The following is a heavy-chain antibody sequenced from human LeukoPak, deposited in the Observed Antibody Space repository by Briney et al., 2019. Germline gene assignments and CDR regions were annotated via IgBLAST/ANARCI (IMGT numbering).Heavy chain of an antibody. CDR1: GFTFSSYW. D-gene: IGHD6-6*01. V-gene: IGHV3-7*01. CDR2: IKQDGSEK. J-gene: IGHJ6*03. CDR3: ARGEASGYYYMDV. Sequence: GGSLRLFCAASGFTFSSYWMSWVRQAPGKGLEWVANIKQDGSEKYYVDSVKGRFTISRDNAKNSLYLQMNSLRAEDTAVYYCARGEASGYYYMDVWGKGTTVTVSS.